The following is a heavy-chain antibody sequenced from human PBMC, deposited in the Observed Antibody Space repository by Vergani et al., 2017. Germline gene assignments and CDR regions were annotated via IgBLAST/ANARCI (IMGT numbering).Heavy chain of an antibody. CDR2: INAGNGNT. CDR1: GYTFTSYA. V-gene: IGHV1-3*01. J-gene: IGHJ5*02. CDR3: ARDCTNGVCYWGLA. D-gene: IGHD2-8*01. Sequence: QVQLVQSGAEVKKPGASVKVSCKASGYTFTSYAMHWVRQAPGQRLEWMGWINAGNGNTKYSQKFQGRVTITRDTSASTAYMELGSLRSEDTAVYYCARDCTNGVCYWGLAWGQGTLVTVSS.